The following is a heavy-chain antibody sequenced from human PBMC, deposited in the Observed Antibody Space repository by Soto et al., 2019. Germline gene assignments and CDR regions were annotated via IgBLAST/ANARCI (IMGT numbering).Heavy chain of an antibody. D-gene: IGHD5-12*01. V-gene: IGHV1-46*03. CDR3: ARDDGATIGGFDY. CDR2: INPSGGST. J-gene: IGHJ4*02. CDR1: GYTFTSYY. Sequence: QVQLVQSGAEVKKPGASVKVSCKASGYTFTSYYMHWVRQAPGQGLEWMGIINPSGGSTSYAQKSQGRVPMTRYTSTRTVFMELSSLRYEDTAVYYCARDDGATIGGFDYWGQGTLVTVSS.